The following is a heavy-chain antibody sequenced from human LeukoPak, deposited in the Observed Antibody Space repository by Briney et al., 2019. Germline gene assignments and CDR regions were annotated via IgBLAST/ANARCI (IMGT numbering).Heavy chain of an antibody. CDR2: ISGSGGTT. V-gene: IGHV3-23*01. Sequence: GGSLRLSCAASGFTFSSYGMSWVRQAPGKGLEWVSAISGSGGTTYYADSVKGRFTISRDNSKNTLYLQMNSLRAEDTAVYYCAKDRHAPGRYCSSTSCFPFDSWGQGTLVTVSS. CDR3: AKDRHAPGRYCSSTSCFPFDS. D-gene: IGHD2-2*01. J-gene: IGHJ5*01. CDR1: GFTFSSYG.